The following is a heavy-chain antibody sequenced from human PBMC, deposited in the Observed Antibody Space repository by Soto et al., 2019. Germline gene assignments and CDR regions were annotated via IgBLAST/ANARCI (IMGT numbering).Heavy chain of an antibody. CDR2: IYAGGNT. CDR1: GFSVTSNY. CDR3: ARVTTFYDILTSSYALNYFDY. V-gene: IGHV3-53*01. J-gene: IGHJ4*02. D-gene: IGHD3-9*01. Sequence: GGSLRLSCEASGFSVTSNYMTWVRQAPGKGLECVSVIYAGGNTYYPDSVKGRFTISSDNSKNTLFLQMNNLRAEDTAVYYCARVTTFYDILTSSYALNYFDYWGQGTRVTVSS.